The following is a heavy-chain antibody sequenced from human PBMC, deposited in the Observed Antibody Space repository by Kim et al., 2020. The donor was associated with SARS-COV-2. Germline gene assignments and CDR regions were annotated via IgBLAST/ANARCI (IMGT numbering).Heavy chain of an antibody. V-gene: IGHV3-53*01. D-gene: IGHD5-18*01. J-gene: IGHJ6*02. CDR1: GFTVSTNY. Sequence: GGSLRLSCAASGFTVSTNYMSWVRQAPGKGLEWVSVIYSAGSRYYADSVKGRFTISRDNSKNTLYLQMNSLRAEDTAVYYCAREQTNSVYAMDVWGLGTTVTVSS. CDR3: AREQTNSVYAMDV. CDR2: IYSAGSR.